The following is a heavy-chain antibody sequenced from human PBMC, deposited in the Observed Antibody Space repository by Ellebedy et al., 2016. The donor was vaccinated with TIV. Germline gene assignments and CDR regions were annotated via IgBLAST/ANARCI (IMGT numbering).Heavy chain of an antibody. V-gene: IGHV3-30*04. Sequence: PGGSLRLSCAASGFTFITYSMHWVRQAPGKGLEWVAVLSYDGSNKYYADSVKGRFTISRDNSKNTLYLQMNSLRAEDTAVYYCARRDSSGHSAYWGQGAPVTVSS. CDR3: ARRDSSGHSAY. CDR1: GFTFITYS. J-gene: IGHJ4*02. D-gene: IGHD3-22*01. CDR2: LSYDGSNK.